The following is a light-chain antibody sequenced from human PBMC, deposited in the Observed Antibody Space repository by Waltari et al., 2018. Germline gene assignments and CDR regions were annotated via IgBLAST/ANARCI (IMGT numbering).Light chain of an antibody. CDR2: GAS. CDR1: QRVSRT. V-gene: IGKV3-20*01. CDR3: QHYVSLPAT. J-gene: IGKJ1*01. Sequence: EIVLTQSPGSLSSSPGERVTLSCRASQRVSRTLALYQQKPGQAPRLLIFGASNRATGIPDRFSGSGSGTDFSLTISRLEPEDFAVYYCQHYVSLPATFGQGTKVEIK.